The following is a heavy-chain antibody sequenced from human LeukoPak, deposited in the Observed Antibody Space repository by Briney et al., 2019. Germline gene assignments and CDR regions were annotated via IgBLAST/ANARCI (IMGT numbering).Heavy chain of an antibody. CDR1: GFTFSSYW. D-gene: IGHD7-27*01. Sequence: PGGSLRLSCAASGFTFSSYWMTWVRQAPGKGLEWVSHIYITSSSSRISYADSVKGRFTISRDNAKNSVYLQMNSLRDEDTAVYYCVRDNNWGFDYWGQGTLVTVSS. CDR2: ITSSSSRI. CDR3: VRDNNWGFDY. J-gene: IGHJ4*02. V-gene: IGHV3-48*02.